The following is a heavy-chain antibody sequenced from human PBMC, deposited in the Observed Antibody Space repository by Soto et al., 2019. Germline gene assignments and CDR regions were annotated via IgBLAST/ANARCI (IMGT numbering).Heavy chain of an antibody. CDR2: ISGSGGRA. J-gene: IGHJ3*01. Sequence: EVQMLESGGGLVHPWGSLTLSCASSGFTFSSYAVSWVRQAPGKGLELVSTISGSGGRAFYADSVKGRFTISRDNSKNTLFLQMNSLRAEDTAIYYCAKALWFGELLEAFDVWGQGTMVTVSS. D-gene: IGHD3-10*01. V-gene: IGHV3-23*01. CDR1: GFTFSSYA. CDR3: AKALWFGELLEAFDV.